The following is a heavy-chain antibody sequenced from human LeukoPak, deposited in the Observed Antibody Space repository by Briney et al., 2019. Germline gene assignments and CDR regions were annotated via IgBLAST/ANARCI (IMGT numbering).Heavy chain of an antibody. J-gene: IGHJ4*02. D-gene: IGHD3-10*01. CDR3: AKDAHRYYYGSGSFDY. Sequence: GGSLRLSCAASGFTFSSYSMNWVRQAPGKGLEWVSSISSSSSYIYYADSVKGRFTISRDNAKNSLYLQMNSLRAEDTALYYCAKDAHRYYYGSGSFDYWGQGTLVTVSS. CDR2: ISSSSSYI. V-gene: IGHV3-21*04. CDR1: GFTFSSYS.